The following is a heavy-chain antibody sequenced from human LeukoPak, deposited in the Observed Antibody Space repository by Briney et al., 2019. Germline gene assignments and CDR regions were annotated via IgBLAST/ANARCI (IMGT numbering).Heavy chain of an antibody. J-gene: IGHJ4*02. V-gene: IGHV3-23*01. CDR2: ISGSGGST. Sequence: GGSLRLSCAASGFTFSSYATSWVRQAPGKGLEWVSAISGSGGSTYYADSVKGRFTISRDNSKNTLYLQMNSLRAEDTAVYYCAKDVYSSGWYYFDYWGQGTLVTASS. CDR3: AKDVYSSGWYYFDY. CDR1: GFTFSSYA. D-gene: IGHD6-19*01.